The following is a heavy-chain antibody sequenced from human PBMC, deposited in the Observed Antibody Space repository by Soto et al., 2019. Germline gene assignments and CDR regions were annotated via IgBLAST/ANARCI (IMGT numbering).Heavy chain of an antibody. V-gene: IGHV1-2*02. CDR2: INPHAGGA. D-gene: IGHD2-8*01. CDR1: GSAFGAYY. J-gene: IGHJ3*01. Sequence: ASVKVSCKASGSAFGAYYIYWLRQSPGQGLEWMGSINPHAGGARYVQQFRDRLTISTDTPKETAYMELRSLTSDDTAIYYCARARLRTPNGVDSFDVWGQGTSVTVSS. CDR3: ARARLRTPNGVDSFDV.